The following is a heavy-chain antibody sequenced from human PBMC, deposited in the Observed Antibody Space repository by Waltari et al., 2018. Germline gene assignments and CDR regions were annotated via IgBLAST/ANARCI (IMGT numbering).Heavy chain of an antibody. CDR3: ATTGQQLVLFDY. V-gene: IGHV1-69-2*01. CDR1: GYTFTDYY. D-gene: IGHD6-13*01. J-gene: IGHJ4*02. Sequence: EVQLVQSGAEVKKPGATVKISCKASGYTFTDYYMHWVQQAPGKGLEWMGRVDPEDGETRCAEKFQGRVTITAETSTDTAYMELSSLRAEDTAVYYCATTGQQLVLFDYWGQGTLVTVSS. CDR2: VDPEDGET.